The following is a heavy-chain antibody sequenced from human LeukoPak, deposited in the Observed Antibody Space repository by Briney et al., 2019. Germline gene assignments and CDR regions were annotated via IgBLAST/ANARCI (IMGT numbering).Heavy chain of an antibody. Sequence: PGGSLRLSCAASGFTFSSSAMSWVRQAPGKGLDWVSAISNNGGYTYYADSVQGRFTISRDNSKSTLCLQMNSLRAEDTAVYYCAKQLGYCSDGSCYFPYWGQGTLVTVSS. CDR2: ISNNGGYT. CDR1: GFTFSSSA. V-gene: IGHV3-23*01. CDR3: AKQLGYCSDGSCYFPY. D-gene: IGHD2-15*01. J-gene: IGHJ4*02.